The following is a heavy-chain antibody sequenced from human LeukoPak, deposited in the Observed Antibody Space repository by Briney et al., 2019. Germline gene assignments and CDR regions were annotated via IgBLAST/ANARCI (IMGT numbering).Heavy chain of an antibody. V-gene: IGHV3-74*01. J-gene: IGHJ4*02. CDR3: ARDLGGSYDY. CDR1: GFTFSNYW. D-gene: IGHD1-26*01. Sequence: GGSLRLSYAASGFTFSNYWMHWVRQVPGEGLVWVSHINTDGTTTNYADSVKGRFTISRDNAKNTLYLQMNSLRAEDTAVYFCARDLGGSYDYWGQGTLVTVSS. CDR2: INTDGTTT.